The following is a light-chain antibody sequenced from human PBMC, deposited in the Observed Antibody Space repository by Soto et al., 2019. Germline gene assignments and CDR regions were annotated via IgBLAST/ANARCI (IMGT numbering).Light chain of an antibody. Sequence: DIQMTQCPSTLSGSVGDRVTSTCRASQTVSSWLAWYQQKPGKAPKLLIYKASTLKSGVPSRFSGSGSGTEFTLTISSLQPDDFATYYCQQYNSYSPLTFGGGTKVDI. CDR3: QQYNSYSPLT. CDR1: QTVSSW. CDR2: KAS. J-gene: IGKJ4*01. V-gene: IGKV1-5*03.